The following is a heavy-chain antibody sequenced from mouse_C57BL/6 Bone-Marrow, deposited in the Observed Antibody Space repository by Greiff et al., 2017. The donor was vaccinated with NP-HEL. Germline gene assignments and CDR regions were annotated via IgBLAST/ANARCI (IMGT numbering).Heavy chain of an antibody. CDR3: ARPPITTVVATTYYFDY. Sequence: EVMLVESGGDLVKPGGSLKLSCAASGFTFSSYGMSWVRQTPDKRLEWVATISSGGSYPSYPDSVKGRFTISRDNAKNTLYLQMSSLKSEDTAMYYCARPPITTVVATTYYFDYWGQGTTLTVSS. CDR1: GFTFSSYG. J-gene: IGHJ2*01. V-gene: IGHV5-6*01. D-gene: IGHD1-1*01. CDR2: ISSGGSYP.